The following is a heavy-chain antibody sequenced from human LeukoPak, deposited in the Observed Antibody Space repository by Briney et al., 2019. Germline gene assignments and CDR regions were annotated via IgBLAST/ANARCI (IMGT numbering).Heavy chain of an antibody. J-gene: IGHJ4*02. CDR3: ARAARVRGVPKGEDY. CDR2: ISGYNGIT. V-gene: IGHV1-18*04. Sequence: GASVKVSCKASGYTFTSYGISWVRQAPGQGLEWMGWISGYNGITNYAQKFQGRVTMTTDTSTSTAYMELSSLRSEDTAVYYCARAARVRGVPKGEDYWGQGTLVTVSS. D-gene: IGHD3-10*01. CDR1: GYTFTSYG.